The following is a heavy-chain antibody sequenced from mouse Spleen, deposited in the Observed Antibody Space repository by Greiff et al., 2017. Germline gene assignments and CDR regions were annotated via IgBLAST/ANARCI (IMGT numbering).Heavy chain of an antibody. Sequence: EVKVEESGPGLVKPSQSLSLTCSVTGYSITSGYYWNWIRQFPGNKLEWMGYISYDGSNNYNPSLKNRISITRDTSKNQFFLKLNSVTTEDTATYYCASSYYSNYFYYAMDYWGQGTSVTVSS. CDR2: ISYDGSN. J-gene: IGHJ4*01. CDR1: GYSITSGYY. V-gene: IGHV3-6*01. D-gene: IGHD2-5*01. CDR3: ASSYYSNYFYYAMDY.